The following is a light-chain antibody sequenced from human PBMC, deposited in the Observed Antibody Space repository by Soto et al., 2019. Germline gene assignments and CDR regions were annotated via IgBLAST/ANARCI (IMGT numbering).Light chain of an antibody. CDR3: QHRSSWPFT. V-gene: IGKV3-11*01. Sequence: EIVLTQSPATLSLSPGERATLSCRASETVTSYLAWYQQKPGQAPRLLIYDVFKRATGIPARFSGSGSGTDFTLAISSLEPDDFAVYYCQHRSSWPFTFGPGTKVEIK. CDR1: ETVTSY. CDR2: DVF. J-gene: IGKJ3*01.